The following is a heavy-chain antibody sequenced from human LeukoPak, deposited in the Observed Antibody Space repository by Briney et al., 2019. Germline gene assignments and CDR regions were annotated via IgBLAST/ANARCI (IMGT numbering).Heavy chain of an antibody. CDR1: GFTFDDYT. Sequence: GGSLRLSCAASGFTFDDYTMHWVRQAPGKGLEWVAVISYDGSNKYYADSVKGRFTISRDNSKNTLYLQMNSLKTEDTAVYYCTRRDRDYYYYMDVWGKGTTVTVSS. CDR2: ISYDGSNK. J-gene: IGHJ6*03. V-gene: IGHV3-30*03. CDR3: TRRDRDYYYYMDV.